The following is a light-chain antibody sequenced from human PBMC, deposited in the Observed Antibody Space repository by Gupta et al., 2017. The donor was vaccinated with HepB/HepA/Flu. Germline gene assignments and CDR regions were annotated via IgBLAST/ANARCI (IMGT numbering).Light chain of an antibody. CDR3: SSYTSSSTRVV. Sequence: QPASVSGSPGQSITISCTGTSSDVGGYNYVSWYQQHPGKAPKLMIYDVSNRPSGVSNRFSGSKSGNTASLTISGLQAEDEADYYCSSYTSSSTRVVFGGGTKLTVL. J-gene: IGLJ2*01. CDR2: DVS. CDR1: SSDVGGYNY. V-gene: IGLV2-14*01.